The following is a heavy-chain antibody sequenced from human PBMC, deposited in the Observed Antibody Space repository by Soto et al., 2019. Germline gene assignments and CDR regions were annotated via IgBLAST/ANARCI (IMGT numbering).Heavy chain of an antibody. CDR1: GGSLSSSAYS. CDR3: ARELLFYDSDGFSWDDAFDI. D-gene: IGHD3-22*01. Sequence: SETLSLTCAVSGGSLSSSAYSWSWIRQPPGKGLEWIGFIYQSGSTYYNPSLKSRVTMSLDRPKNQFSLKLSSVTAADTAVYYCARELLFYDSDGFSWDDAFDIWGQGTRVTVS. J-gene: IGHJ3*02. V-gene: IGHV4-30-2*01. CDR2: IYQSGST.